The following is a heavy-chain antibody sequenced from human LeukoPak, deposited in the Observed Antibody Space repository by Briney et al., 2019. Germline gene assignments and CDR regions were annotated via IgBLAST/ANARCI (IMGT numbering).Heavy chain of an antibody. J-gene: IGHJ4*02. Sequence: ASVKVSCKASGYTFTSYGISWVRQAPGQGLEWMGWISAYNGNTNYAQKLQGRVTMTTDTSTSTAYMELRSLRSDDTAVYYCARFHRPPTTITTIYFDYWGQGTLVTVSS. D-gene: IGHD4-11*01. V-gene: IGHV1-18*01. CDR2: ISAYNGNT. CDR3: ARFHRPPTTITTIYFDY. CDR1: GYTFTSYG.